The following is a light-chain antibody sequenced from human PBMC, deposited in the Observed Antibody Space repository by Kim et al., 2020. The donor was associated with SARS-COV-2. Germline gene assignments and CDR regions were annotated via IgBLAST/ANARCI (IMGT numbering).Light chain of an antibody. J-gene: IGLJ3*02. V-gene: IGLV2-23*02. CDR1: TTDVGTYNL. Sequence: QSALTQPASVSGSPGQSITISCTGTTTDVGTYNLVSWYQQHPGKVPKLMIYHVTKRPSGVFNRFSASKSGNAASLTISGLQAEDEADYYCCSYAGASWVFGGGTQLTVL. CDR2: HVT. CDR3: CSYAGASWV.